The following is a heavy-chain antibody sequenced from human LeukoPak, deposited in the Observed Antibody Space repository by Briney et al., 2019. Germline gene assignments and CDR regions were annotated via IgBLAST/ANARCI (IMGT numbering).Heavy chain of an antibody. D-gene: IGHD6-19*01. CDR1: GYTFTAYY. CDR3: ARDQGLSGWYGETTDY. J-gene: IGHJ4*02. CDR2: IKPDSGAT. Sequence: ASVKVSCKASGYTFTAYYLHWVRQAPGQGLEWMGRIKPDSGATDFAQKFQGRVTMTRDTSISTVYMELSSLRSEDTAVYYCARDQGLSGWYGETTDYWGQGTLVTVSS. V-gene: IGHV1-2*06.